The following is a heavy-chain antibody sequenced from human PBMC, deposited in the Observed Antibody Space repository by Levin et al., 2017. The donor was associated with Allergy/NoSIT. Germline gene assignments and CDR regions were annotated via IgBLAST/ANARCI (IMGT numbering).Heavy chain of an antibody. D-gene: IGHD5-12*01. CDR2: IYVTGST. Sequence: SETLSLTCSVSGDSISRGFYYWSWIRQPAGEGLEWIGRIYVTGSTTYSPSLKSRVTISLDRSKVQVSLKINSVTAADTAVYYCARDLEGFSRYKPYCYMDVWGKGTTVTVSS. CDR1: GDSISRGFYY. V-gene: IGHV4-61*02. J-gene: IGHJ6*03. CDR3: ARDLEGFSRYKPYCYMDV.